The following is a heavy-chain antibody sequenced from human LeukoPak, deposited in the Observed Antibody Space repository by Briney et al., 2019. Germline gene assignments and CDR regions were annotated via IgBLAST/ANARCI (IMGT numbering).Heavy chain of an antibody. V-gene: IGHV3-23*01. CDR1: GFTFSSYA. CDR2: ISGSGGST. J-gene: IGHJ4*02. CDR3: AKAPGAVAGPKSYYFDY. Sequence: GGSLRLSCAASGFTFSSYAMSWVRQAPGKGLEWVSAISGSGGSTYYADSVKGRFTISRDNSKNTLYLQMNSLRAEDTAVYYCAKAPGAVAGPKSYYFDYWGQGTLVTVSS. D-gene: IGHD6-19*01.